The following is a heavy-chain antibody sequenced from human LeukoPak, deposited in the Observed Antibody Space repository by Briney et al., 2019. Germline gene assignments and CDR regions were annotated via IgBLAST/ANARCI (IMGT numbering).Heavy chain of an antibody. CDR1: GFTFSIYW. Sequence: GGSLRLSCAASGFTFSIYWMSWVRQAPGKGLEWVANIKQDGSEKYYVDSVKGRFIISRDNAKNSLYLEMNSLRAEDTAVYYCARDQRWRFNFDSWGQGILVTVSS. CDR2: IKQDGSEK. V-gene: IGHV3-7*01. J-gene: IGHJ4*02. CDR3: ARDQRWRFNFDS. D-gene: IGHD4-23*01.